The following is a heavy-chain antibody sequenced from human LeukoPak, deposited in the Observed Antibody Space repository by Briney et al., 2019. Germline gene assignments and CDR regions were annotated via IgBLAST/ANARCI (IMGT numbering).Heavy chain of an antibody. Sequence: GGSLRLSCAASGFTFSSYDMHRVRQATGKGLEWVSAIGTAGDTYYPGSVKGRFTISRENAKNSLYLQMNSLRAGDTAVYYCARGAPGPRRYYYGMDVWGQGTTVTVSS. CDR1: GFTFSSYD. J-gene: IGHJ6*02. V-gene: IGHV3-13*01. CDR3: ARGAPGPRRYYYGMDV. CDR2: IGTAGDT.